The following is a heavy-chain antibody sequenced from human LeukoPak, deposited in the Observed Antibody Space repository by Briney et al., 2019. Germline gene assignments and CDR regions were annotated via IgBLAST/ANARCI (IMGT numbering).Heavy chain of an antibody. CDR2: ISGSGGST. V-gene: IGHV3-23*01. CDR1: GFTFSSYW. Sequence: GGSLRLSCVASGFTFSSYWTHWVRQAPGKGLEWVSAISGSGGSTYYADSVKGRFTISRDNSKNTLYLQMNSLRAEDTAVYYCAKGLRKGYDFDYWGQGTLVTVSS. CDR3: AKGLRKGYDFDY. J-gene: IGHJ4*02. D-gene: IGHD5-12*01.